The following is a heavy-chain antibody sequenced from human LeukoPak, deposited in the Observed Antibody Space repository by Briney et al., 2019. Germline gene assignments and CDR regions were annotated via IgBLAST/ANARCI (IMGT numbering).Heavy chain of an antibody. Sequence: SETLSLTCAVYGGSFSGYYWSWIRQPPGKGLECIGEIHHSGSTNYNPSLKSRVTISVDTSKNQFSLKLTSVTAADTAVYYCARHFGSGSKKYYFDYWGQGTLVTVSS. CDR2: IHHSGST. V-gene: IGHV4-34*01. J-gene: IGHJ4*02. CDR3: ARHFGSGSKKYYFDY. CDR1: GGSFSGYY. D-gene: IGHD3-10*01.